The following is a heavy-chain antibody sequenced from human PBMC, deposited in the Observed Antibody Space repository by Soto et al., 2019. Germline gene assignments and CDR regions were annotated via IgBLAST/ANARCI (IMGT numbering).Heavy chain of an antibody. CDR1: GYSISSGFY. Sequence: LSLTCDVSGYSISSGFYWGWIRQPPGKGLEWIGTIYRSGSTYYNPSLKSRVTMSVDTPLNQFSLKLRSVTAADTAVYYCARESGCSGGICSLPYFFDYWGRGTLVTVSS. CDR2: IYRSGST. CDR3: ARESGCSGGICSLPYFFDY. V-gene: IGHV4-38-2*02. D-gene: IGHD2-15*01. J-gene: IGHJ4*02.